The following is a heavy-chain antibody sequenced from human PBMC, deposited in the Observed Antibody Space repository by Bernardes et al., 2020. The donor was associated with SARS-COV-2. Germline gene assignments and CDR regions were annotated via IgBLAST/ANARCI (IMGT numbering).Heavy chain of an antibody. CDR2: IIGNGGGT. CDR1: GFSFYDYA. V-gene: IGHV3-23*01. Sequence: GSLRLSCAASGFSFYDYAMSWVHQVPGKGLEWVSGIIGNGGGTYYADSVKGRFTISRDISKNTLYLQMHSLRAEDTAVYFCAKDYPEKAGGSGEDSFFDYWGQGTLVTVSS. J-gene: IGHJ4*02. D-gene: IGHD3-10*01. CDR3: AKDYPEKAGGSGEDSFFDY.